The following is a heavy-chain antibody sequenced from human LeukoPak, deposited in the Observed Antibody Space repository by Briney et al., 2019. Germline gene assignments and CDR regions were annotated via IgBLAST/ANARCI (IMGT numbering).Heavy chain of an antibody. CDR1: GFTFSSYA. CDR2: ISYDGSNK. V-gene: IGHV3-30*04. CDR3: ARDIVVVVAAMDY. D-gene: IGHD2-15*01. Sequence: GGSLRLSCAASGFTFSSYAMHWVRQAPGKGLEGVAVISYDGSNKYYADSVKGRFTISRDNSKNTLYLQMNSLRAEDTAVYYCARDIVVVVAAMDYWGQGTLVAVSS. J-gene: IGHJ4*02.